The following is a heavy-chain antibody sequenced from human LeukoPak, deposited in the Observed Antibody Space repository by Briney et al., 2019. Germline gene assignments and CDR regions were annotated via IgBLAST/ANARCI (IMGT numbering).Heavy chain of an antibody. CDR3: AKDSIYGSGRPFYFDY. Sequence: PGGSLRLSCAASGFTFSSYAMHWVRQAPGKGLEWVAVISYDGSNKYYADSVKGRFTISRDNSKNTLYLQMNSLRAEDTAVYYCAKDSIYGSGRPFYFDYWGQGTLVTVSS. CDR1: GFTFSSYA. D-gene: IGHD3-10*01. J-gene: IGHJ4*02. CDR2: ISYDGSNK. V-gene: IGHV3-30-3*01.